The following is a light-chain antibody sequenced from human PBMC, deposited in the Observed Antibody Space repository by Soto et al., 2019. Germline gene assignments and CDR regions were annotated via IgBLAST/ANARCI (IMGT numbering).Light chain of an antibody. V-gene: IGKV3-20*01. CDR1: KNGSSSY. CDR2: ATS. CDR3: QQYGSSPRT. J-gene: IGKJ1*01. Sequence: PGVRAPLSCMASKNGSSSYLAWYQQKPGQAPKLLIFATSNRATGVPARFSGSGSGTDFTLTINSLEPEDFAVYYCQQYGSSPRTFGQGTKVDI.